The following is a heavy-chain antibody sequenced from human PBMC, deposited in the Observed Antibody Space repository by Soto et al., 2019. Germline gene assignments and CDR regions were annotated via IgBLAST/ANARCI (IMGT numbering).Heavy chain of an antibody. V-gene: IGHV5-10-1*01. CDR3: ARRVTIFEELFDP. J-gene: IGHJ5*02. D-gene: IGHD3-3*01. CDR1: GYSFTSYW. Sequence: PGEYLKISCKGSGYSFTSYWISWVRQMPGKGLEWMGRIDPSDSYTNYRPSFQGHVTISADKSISTAYLQWSSLKASDTAMYYCARRVTIFEELFDPWGQGALVTVSS. CDR2: IDPSDSYT.